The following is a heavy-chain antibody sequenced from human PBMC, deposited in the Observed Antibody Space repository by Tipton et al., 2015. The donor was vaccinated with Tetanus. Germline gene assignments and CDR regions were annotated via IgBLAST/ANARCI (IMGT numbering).Heavy chain of an antibody. CDR1: GFQFSSYA. J-gene: IGHJ5*02. V-gene: IGHV3-33*01. D-gene: IGHD2-21*01. CDR3: ARDDFIRDSADT. Sequence: RSLRLSCEASGFQFSSYAMHWVRQAPGKGLEWLAVIWYDGSDRFYADSVKGRFTISRDNSRNTLALQMTSLRVDDTDVYFCARDDFIRDSADTWGQGTLVVVSS. CDR2: IWYDGSDR.